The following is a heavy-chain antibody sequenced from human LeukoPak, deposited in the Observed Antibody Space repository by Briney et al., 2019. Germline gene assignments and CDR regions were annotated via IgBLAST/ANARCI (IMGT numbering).Heavy chain of an antibody. Sequence: PSETLSLTCTVSGGSISSSSYYWGWIRQPPGKGLEWIGSIYYSGSTYYNPSLKSRVTISVDTSKNQFSLKLSSVTAADTAVYYCARLDYSSNYYYYMDVWGKGTTVTISS. CDR3: ARLDYSSNYYYYMDV. V-gene: IGHV4-39*01. CDR1: GGSISSSSYY. CDR2: IYYSGST. D-gene: IGHD6-13*01. J-gene: IGHJ6*03.